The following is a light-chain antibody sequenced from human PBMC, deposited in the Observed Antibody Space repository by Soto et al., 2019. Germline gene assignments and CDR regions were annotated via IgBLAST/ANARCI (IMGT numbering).Light chain of an antibody. J-gene: IGLJ2*01. V-gene: IGLV2-14*01. CDR3: NSYTSSTTVV. CDR1: SSDIGGYNY. CDR2: DVS. Sequence: QSVLTQPASASGSPGQSITISCTGTSSDIGGYNYVSWYQQHPGKAPKLMIYDVSNRPSGVSNRFSGSKSGNTASLTISGLQAEDEADYYCNSYTSSTTVVFGGGTKLTVL.